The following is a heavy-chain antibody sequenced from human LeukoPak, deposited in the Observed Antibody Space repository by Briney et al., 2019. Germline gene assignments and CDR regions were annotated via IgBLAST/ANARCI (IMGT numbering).Heavy chain of an antibody. V-gene: IGHV3-23*01. J-gene: IGHJ4*02. CDR3: AKGMIFGVVIMYFDY. CDR2: ISGSGGST. CDR1: GFTFSSYA. D-gene: IGHD3-3*01. Sequence: PGGSLRLSCAASGFTFSSYAMSWVRQAPGKGLERVSAISGSGGSTYYADSVKGRFTISRDNSKNTLYLQMNSLRAEDTAVYYCAKGMIFGVVIMYFDYWGQGTLVTVSS.